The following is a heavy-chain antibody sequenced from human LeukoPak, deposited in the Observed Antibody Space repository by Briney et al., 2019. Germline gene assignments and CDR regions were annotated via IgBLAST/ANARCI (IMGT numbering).Heavy chain of an antibody. D-gene: IGHD2-21*01. V-gene: IGHV3-15*01. J-gene: IGHJ4*02. CDR1: GFIFNKAW. CDR3: TPVMVEDRGF. CDR2: IKSNNDGGTT. Sequence: PGGSLRPSCAAPGFIFNKAWMNWVGQAPGKGPEWVGRIKSNNDGGTTDYASPVEGRFIISRDDSKNTIYLQMNRLIIDDTAIYYCTPVMVEDRGFWGQGTLVTVSS.